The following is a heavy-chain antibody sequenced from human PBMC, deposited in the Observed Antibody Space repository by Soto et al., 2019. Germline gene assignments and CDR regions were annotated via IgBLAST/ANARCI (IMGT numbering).Heavy chain of an antibody. V-gene: IGHV3-30*04. J-gene: IGHJ6*02. CDR2: ISYGGRTK. CDR3: ARVREAVAADYRGYKFCGMDV. D-gene: IGHD6-19*01. Sequence: PGGSLRLSCTASGFTFSSYAMHWVRQAPGRGLEWVAVISYGGRTKYYADSVKGRFTFSRDNSKNTLYLQMNSLRADDTAVYHCARVREAVAADYRGYKFCGMDVWSQGTTVTVSS. CDR1: GFTFSSYA.